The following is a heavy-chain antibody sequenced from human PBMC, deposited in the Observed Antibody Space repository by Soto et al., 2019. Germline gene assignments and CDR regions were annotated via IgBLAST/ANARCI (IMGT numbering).Heavy chain of an antibody. CDR3: ANDPNHRGGYYYDGMDV. Sequence: PGGSLRLSCAASGFTFSSYAMSWVRQAPGKGLEWVSAISGSGGSTYYADSVKGRFTISRDNSKNTLYLQMNSLRAEDTAVYYCANDPNHRGGYYYDGMDVWGQGTTVTVSS. CDR2: ISGSGGST. D-gene: IGHD3-10*01. J-gene: IGHJ6*02. CDR1: GFTFSSYA. V-gene: IGHV3-23*01.